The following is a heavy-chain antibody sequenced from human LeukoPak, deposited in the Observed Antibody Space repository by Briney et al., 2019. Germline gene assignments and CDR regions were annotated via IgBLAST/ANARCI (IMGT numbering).Heavy chain of an antibody. CDR1: GGSLTDTSYF. J-gene: IGHJ4*02. Sequence: SETLSLICTVSGGSLTDTSYFWGWIRQPPGKGLEWIGSIYYRGNTYYSPSLKSRVTLFVDTSKNQFSLKLSSVTAADTANCARRKVAAEIDYWGQGTLVTVSS. D-gene: IGHD6-13*01. CDR3: ARRKVAAEIDY. CDR2: IYYRGNT. V-gene: IGHV4-39*01.